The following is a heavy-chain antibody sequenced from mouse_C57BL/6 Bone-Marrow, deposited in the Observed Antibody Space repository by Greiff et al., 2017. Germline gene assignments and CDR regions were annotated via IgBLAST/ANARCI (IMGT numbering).Heavy chain of an antibody. D-gene: IGHD1-1*01. CDR2: IHPNSGST. J-gene: IGHJ1*03. CDR3: ARDSITTVVSWYFDV. V-gene: IGHV1-64*01. CDR1: GYTFTSYW. Sequence: QLQQPGAELVKPGASVQLSCKASGYTFTSYWMHWVKQRPGQGLEWIGMIHPNSGSTNYNEKFKSKATLTVDKSSSTAYMQLSSLTSEDSAVYYCARDSITTVVSWYFDVWGTGTTVTVSS.